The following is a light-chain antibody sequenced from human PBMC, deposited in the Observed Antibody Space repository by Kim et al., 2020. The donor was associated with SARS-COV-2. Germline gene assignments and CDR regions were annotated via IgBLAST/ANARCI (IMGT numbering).Light chain of an antibody. CDR1: QITGGF. CDR2: DVS. CDR3: QQRRFWPLT. J-gene: IGKJ4*01. Sequence: LSPGERATLSCRASQITGGFLAWYQQKPGQAPRLLIYDVSNRATGIPARFSGSGSGTVFTLTISSLEPEDSAVYYCQQRRFWPLTFGGGTKVDIK. V-gene: IGKV3-11*01.